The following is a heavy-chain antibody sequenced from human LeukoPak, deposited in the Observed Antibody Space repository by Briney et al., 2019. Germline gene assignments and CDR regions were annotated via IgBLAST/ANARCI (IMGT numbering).Heavy chain of an antibody. J-gene: IGHJ6*04. D-gene: IGHD6-13*01. CDR1: GYTFTSYG. Sequence: ASVKVSCKASGYTFTSYGITWVRQAPGQGLEWMGWISAYNGNTNYARKLQGRVTMTTDTSTSTAYMELRSLRSDDTAVYYCARGLGKKQQLVWDVWGKGTTVTVSS. CDR3: ARGLGKKQQLVWDV. CDR2: ISAYNGNT. V-gene: IGHV1-18*01.